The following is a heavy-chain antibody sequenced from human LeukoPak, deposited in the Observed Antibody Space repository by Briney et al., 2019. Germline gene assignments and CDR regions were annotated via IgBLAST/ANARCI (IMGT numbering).Heavy chain of an antibody. CDR1: GFTCSSYA. D-gene: IGHD1-1*01. CDR2: ISYDGSNK. Sequence: GGSLRLSCAAPGFTCSSYAMHWVRQAPGKGLEWVAVISYDGSNKYYADSVKGRFTIARDNCKNTLYLQMNSLRAEDTAVYYCARDFNGNWFHWGQGTLVTVSS. V-gene: IGHV3-30*04. J-gene: IGHJ4*02. CDR3: ARDFNGNWFH.